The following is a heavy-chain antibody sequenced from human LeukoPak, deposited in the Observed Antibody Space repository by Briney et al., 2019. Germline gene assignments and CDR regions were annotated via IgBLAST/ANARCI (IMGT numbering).Heavy chain of an antibody. D-gene: IGHD3-10*01. J-gene: IGHJ3*02. CDR1: GFTFSSYA. V-gene: IGHV3-23*01. CDR2: ISGSGGSI. Sequence: GGSLRLSCAASGFTFSSYAMSWVRQAPGKGLEWVSAISGSGGSIYYADSVKGRFTISRDNSKNTLYLQMNSLRAEDTAVYYCAKSLGDIALVRGLTDAFDIWGQGTMATVSS. CDR3: AKSLGDIALVRGLTDAFDI.